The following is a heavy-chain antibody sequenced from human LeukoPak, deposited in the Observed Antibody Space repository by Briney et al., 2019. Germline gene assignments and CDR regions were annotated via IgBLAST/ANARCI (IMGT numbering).Heavy chain of an antibody. Sequence: ASVKVSCKASGYTFTGYYMHWVRQAPGQGLEWMGWINPNSGGTNYAQKFQGRVTMTRDTSISTAYMELSRLGSDDTAVYYCARVSLVGATSGSFDYWGQGTLVTVSS. V-gene: IGHV1-2*02. CDR2: INPNSGGT. CDR3: ARVSLVGATSGSFDY. D-gene: IGHD1-26*01. J-gene: IGHJ4*02. CDR1: GYTFTGYY.